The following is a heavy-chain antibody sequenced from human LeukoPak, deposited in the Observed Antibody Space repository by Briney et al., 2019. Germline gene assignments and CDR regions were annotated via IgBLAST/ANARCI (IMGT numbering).Heavy chain of an antibody. Sequence: SETLSLTCTVSGYSISSGYYWGWIRQPPGKGLEWIGSIYHSGSTYYNPSLKSRVTISVDTSKNQYSLKLSSVTAADTAVYYCASLYGSWGQGTLVTVSS. V-gene: IGHV4-38-2*02. D-gene: IGHD3-10*01. CDR1: GYSISSGYY. CDR3: ASLYGS. J-gene: IGHJ4*02. CDR2: IYHSGST.